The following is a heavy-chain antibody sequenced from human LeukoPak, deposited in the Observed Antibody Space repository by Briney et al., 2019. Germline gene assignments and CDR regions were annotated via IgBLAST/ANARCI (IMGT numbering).Heavy chain of an antibody. CDR3: AREGHTSGFCGSFDI. D-gene: IGHD5-12*01. CDR2: MSFDGSQ. CDR1: GRPFSSSI. Sequence: GGSLSLSCALSGRPFSSSIMHWARRAPGKGLEWVAGMSFDGSQYYVESVKGRFTISRDNSGNTVYLHMTSLRPEDTAVYFCAREGHTSGFCGSFDIWGQGTTVT. V-gene: IGHV3-30*03. J-gene: IGHJ3*02.